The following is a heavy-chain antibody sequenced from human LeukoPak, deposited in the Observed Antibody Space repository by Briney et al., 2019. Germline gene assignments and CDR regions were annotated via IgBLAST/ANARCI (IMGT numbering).Heavy chain of an antibody. D-gene: IGHD3-10*01. CDR1: GFTFSDYY. J-gene: IGHJ3*02. CDR3: ARRGQRDAFDI. Sequence: GGSLRLSCAASGFTFSDYYMSWIRQAPGKGLEWVSHISSSGSTIYYADYVKGRFTISRDNAKNSLYLQMNSLRAEDTAVYYCARRGQRDAFDIWGQGTMVTVSS. V-gene: IGHV3-11*01. CDR2: ISSSGSTI.